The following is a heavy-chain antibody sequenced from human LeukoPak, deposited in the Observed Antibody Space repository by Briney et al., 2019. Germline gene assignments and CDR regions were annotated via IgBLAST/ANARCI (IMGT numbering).Heavy chain of an antibody. CDR2: IIPILGIA. Sequence: ASVKVSCKASGGTFSSYAISWVRQAPGQGLEWMGRIIPILGIANYAQKFQGRVTITADKSTSTAYMELSSLRSEDTAVYYCARRHVRFAVANDYGMDVWGQGTTVTVSS. CDR3: ARRHVRFAVANDYGMDV. CDR1: GGTFSSYA. V-gene: IGHV1-69*04. J-gene: IGHJ6*02. D-gene: IGHD3-3*01.